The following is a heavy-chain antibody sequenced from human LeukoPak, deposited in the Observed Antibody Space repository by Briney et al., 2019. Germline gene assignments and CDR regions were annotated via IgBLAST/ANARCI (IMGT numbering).Heavy chain of an antibody. CDR3: ARSSSTSSYYYYGMDV. V-gene: IGHV4-30-2*02. CDR1: GGSISSGGYS. J-gene: IGHJ6*02. CDR2: IYHSGST. Sequence: SETLSLTCAVSGGSISSGGYSWSWIRQPPGKGLEWIGYIYHSGSTNYNPSLKSRVTISVDTSKNQFSLKLSSVTAADTAIYYCARSSSTSSYYYYGMDVWGQGTTVTVSS.